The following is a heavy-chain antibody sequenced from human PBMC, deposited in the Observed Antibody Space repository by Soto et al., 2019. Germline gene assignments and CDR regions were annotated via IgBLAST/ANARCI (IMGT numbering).Heavy chain of an antibody. CDR2: IYHSGTT. CDR3: AIPGAGDFDY. D-gene: IGHD6-13*01. CDR1: GASISNTDW. Sequence: QVQLQESGPGLVEPSGTLSLTCAVSGASISNTDWWSWVRQPPGKGLEWIGEIYHSGTTNCDPSLKSRVTISLDKSKRQFSLKLTSVTAADTAVYYCAIPGAGDFDYWGRGTLVTVSS. J-gene: IGHJ4*02. V-gene: IGHV4-4*02.